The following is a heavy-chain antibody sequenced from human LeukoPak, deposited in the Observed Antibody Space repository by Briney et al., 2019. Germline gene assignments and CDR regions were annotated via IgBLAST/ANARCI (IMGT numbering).Heavy chain of an antibody. CDR2: ISSSSSYI. D-gene: IGHD3-10*01. CDR1: GFTFSSYS. Sequence: GGSLRLSCAASGFTFSSYSMTWVRQAPGKGLEWVSSISSSSSYIYYADSVKGRFTISRDNAKNSLYLQMNSLRAEDTALYYCAKESGGFIWGQGTMVTVSS. CDR3: AKESGGFI. J-gene: IGHJ3*02. V-gene: IGHV3-21*04.